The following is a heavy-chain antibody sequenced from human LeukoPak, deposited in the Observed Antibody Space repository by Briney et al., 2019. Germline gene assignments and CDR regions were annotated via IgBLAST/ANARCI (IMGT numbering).Heavy chain of an antibody. CDR2: ISYDGSSK. V-gene: IGHV3-30*18. CDR1: GFTFSSYG. CDR3: AKDQGNWDLDY. J-gene: IGHJ4*02. Sequence: GGSLRLSCAASGFTFSSYGMHWVRQAPGKGLEWVAVISYDGSSKYYADSVKGRFTISRDNSKNTLYLQMNSLRAEDTAVYYCAKDQGNWDLDYWGQGTLVTVSS. D-gene: IGHD7-27*01.